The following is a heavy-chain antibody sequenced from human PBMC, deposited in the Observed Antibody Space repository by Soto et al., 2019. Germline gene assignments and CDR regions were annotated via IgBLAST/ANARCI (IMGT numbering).Heavy chain of an antibody. CDR1: GGSISSSNYR. D-gene: IGHD2-8*02. CDR2: IYYSGST. J-gene: IGHJ5*01. V-gene: IGHV4-39*01. Sequence: SETLSLTCTISGGSISSSNYRWGWVRQPPGKGLEWIGNIYYSGSTYYNPSLKSRITISLNTSKNQFSLKLNSVTAADTAVYYCASYILVSGSKWFDSWGQGTQVPVSS. CDR3: ASYILVSGSKWFDS.